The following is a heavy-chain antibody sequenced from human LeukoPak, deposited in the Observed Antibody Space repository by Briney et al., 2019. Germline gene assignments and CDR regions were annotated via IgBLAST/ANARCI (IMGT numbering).Heavy chain of an antibody. V-gene: IGHV3-23*01. J-gene: IGHJ6*03. CDR1: GFTFSSYA. D-gene: IGHD3-10*01. CDR3: AKAPNYCGSGSYYYYYYMDV. Sequence: PGGSLRLSCAASGFTFSSYAMSWVRQAPGKGLEWVSAISGSGGSTYYADSVKGRFTISRDNSKNTLYLQMNSLRAEDTAVYYCAKAPNYCGSGSYYYYYYMDVWGKGTTVTVSS. CDR2: ISGSGGST.